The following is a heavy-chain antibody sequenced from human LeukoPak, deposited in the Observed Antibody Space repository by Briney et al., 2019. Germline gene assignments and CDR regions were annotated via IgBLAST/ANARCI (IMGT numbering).Heavy chain of an antibody. J-gene: IGHJ2*01. CDR3: AGSDTIGYTPREWDYWYFDL. CDR1: GGSISSSSYY. D-gene: IGHD3-16*02. CDR2: IYYSGST. V-gene: IGHV4-39*01. Sequence: SETLSLTCTVSGGSISSSSYYWGWIRQPPGKGLEWIGSIYYSGSTYYNPSLKSRVTISVDTSKNQFSLKLSSVTAADTAVYYCAGSDTIGYTPREWDYWYFDLWGRGSLVTVSS.